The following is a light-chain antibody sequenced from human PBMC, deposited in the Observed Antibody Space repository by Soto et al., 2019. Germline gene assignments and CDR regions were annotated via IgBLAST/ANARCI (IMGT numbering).Light chain of an antibody. Sequence: DLQMTQSPSSLSASVGDRVTITCQASQAINNCLNWYQQTPGKVPKLLIYGASNLETGVPSRFSGSGSGTDFTFTISSLQPEDIATYYCQQYDNLPYTFGQGTKLEIK. CDR2: GAS. V-gene: IGKV1-33*01. J-gene: IGKJ2*01. CDR1: QAINNC. CDR3: QQYDNLPYT.